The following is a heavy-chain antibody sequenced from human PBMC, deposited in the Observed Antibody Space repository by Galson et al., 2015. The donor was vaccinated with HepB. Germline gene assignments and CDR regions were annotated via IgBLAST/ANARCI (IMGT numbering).Heavy chain of an antibody. V-gene: IGHV3-7*01. CDR1: GFSFRTYW. Sequence: SLRLSCAASGFSFRTYWMSWVRQAPGKGLEWVANIKEDGSEMWYVDSVKGRLTISRDNAKASLYLQMKSLRAEDTAVYYCVQNVVWGQGTTVTVSS. J-gene: IGHJ6*02. CDR2: IKEDGSEM. CDR3: VQNVV.